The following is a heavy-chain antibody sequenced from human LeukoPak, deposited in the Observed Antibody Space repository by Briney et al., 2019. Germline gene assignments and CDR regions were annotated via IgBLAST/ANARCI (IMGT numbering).Heavy chain of an antibody. CDR1: GFTFSSYW. Sequence: GGSLRLSRAASGFTFSSYWMSWVRQAPGKGLEWVANIKQDGSEKYYVDSVKGRFTISRDNAKNSLYLQMNSLRAEDTAVYYCARDGPNDSSSYWGQGTLVTVSS. J-gene: IGHJ4*02. CDR3: ARDGPNDSSSY. CDR2: IKQDGSEK. V-gene: IGHV3-7*01. D-gene: IGHD3-22*01.